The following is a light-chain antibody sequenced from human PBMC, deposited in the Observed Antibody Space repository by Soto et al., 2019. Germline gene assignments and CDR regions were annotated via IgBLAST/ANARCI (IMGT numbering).Light chain of an antibody. CDR1: SSNIESNY. J-gene: IGLJ1*01. V-gene: IGLV1-47*01. Sequence: QSVLTQPPSASGTPGQRVTICCAGSSSNIESNYVYWCQQFPGTAPKLLIYRNSQRPSGAPDRFSGSKSGTSASLAISGLRSDEEADYYRAGCDASRGGVFGTGTQLTVL. CDR2: RNS. CDR3: AGCDASRGGV.